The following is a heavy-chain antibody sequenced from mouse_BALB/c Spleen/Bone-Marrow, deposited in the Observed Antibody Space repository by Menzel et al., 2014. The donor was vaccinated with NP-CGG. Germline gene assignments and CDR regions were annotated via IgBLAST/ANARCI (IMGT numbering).Heavy chain of an antibody. J-gene: IGHJ3*01. CDR1: GFTFSSYG. CDR2: ISGGGSYT. V-gene: IGHV5-9-2*01. CDR3: ARHAYYDQTEVSFVY. D-gene: IGHD2-4*01. Sequence: EVQLVESGGNLVKSGGSLKLSCAASGFTFSSYGMSWVHQTPEKRLEWVATISGGGSYTFYPDSVKGRFTISRDNAKNDLYLQLSSLRSEDTALYYCARHAYYDQTEVSFVYWGQGTLVTVSA.